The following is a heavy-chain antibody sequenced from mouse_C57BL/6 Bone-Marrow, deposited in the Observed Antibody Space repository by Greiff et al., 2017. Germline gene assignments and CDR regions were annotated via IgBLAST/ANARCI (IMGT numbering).Heavy chain of an antibody. J-gene: IGHJ2*01. CDR2: LSSGGSYT. CDR3: ARRNMGTTVPYYFDF. V-gene: IGHV5-6*02. D-gene: IGHD1-1*01. CDR1: GFTFSSYG. Sequence: EVKLVESGGDLVKPGGSLKLSCAASGFTFSSYGMSWVRQTPDKRLEWVATLSSGGSYTSYPDNVKGQCTISRDSAKNTLYLQKSSLKSEDTAMYYCARRNMGTTVPYYFDFWGQGTTLKVSS.